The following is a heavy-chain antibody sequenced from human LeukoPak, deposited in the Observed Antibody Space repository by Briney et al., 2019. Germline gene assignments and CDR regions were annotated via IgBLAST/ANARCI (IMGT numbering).Heavy chain of an antibody. CDR3: ARGYYGSGSHCCHMDV. CDR2: INHSGST. CDR1: VGSFSGYY. V-gene: IGHV4-34*01. J-gene: IGHJ6*03. Sequence: SETLSLTCAVYVGSFSGYYWSWIRQPPGKGLEWIGEINHSGSTNYNSSLKSRVTISVDTSKNQFSLKLSSVTATDTAVYYCARGYYGSGSHCCHMDVWGKGTTITVS. D-gene: IGHD3-10*01.